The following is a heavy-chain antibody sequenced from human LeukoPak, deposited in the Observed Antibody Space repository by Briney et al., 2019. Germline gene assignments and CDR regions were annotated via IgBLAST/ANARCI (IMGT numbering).Heavy chain of an antibody. J-gene: IGHJ6*03. Sequence: GGSLRLSCAASGFTFSTYSMNWVRQAPGKGLEWVANIKQDGSEKYYVDSVKGRFTISRDNAKNSLYLQMNSLRAEDTAVYYCAREAGLLYYYYMDVWGKGTTVTVSS. CDR2: IKQDGSEK. CDR3: AREAGLLYYYYMDV. CDR1: GFTFSTYS. D-gene: IGHD2/OR15-2a*01. V-gene: IGHV3-7*01.